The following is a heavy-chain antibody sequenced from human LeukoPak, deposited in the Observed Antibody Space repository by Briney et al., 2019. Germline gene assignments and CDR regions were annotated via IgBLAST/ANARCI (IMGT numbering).Heavy chain of an antibody. CDR1: GGTFSSYA. D-gene: IGHD3-10*01. CDR3: ARELEKLLWFGEFDDAFDI. CDR2: IIPIFGTA. V-gene: IGHV1-69*05. Sequence: SVKVSCKASGGTFSSYAISWVRQAPGQGLEWMGRIIPIFGTANYAQEFQGRVTITTDESTSTAYMELSSLRSEDTAVYYCARELEKLLWFGEFDDAFDIWGQGTMVTVSS. J-gene: IGHJ3*02.